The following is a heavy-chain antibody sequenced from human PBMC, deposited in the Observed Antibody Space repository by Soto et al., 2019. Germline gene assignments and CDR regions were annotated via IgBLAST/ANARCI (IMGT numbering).Heavy chain of an antibody. D-gene: IGHD3-10*01. CDR3: ARGEAIGDDP. V-gene: IGHV3-7*01. CDR2: IKQDGSEK. CDR1: GLTFSSYW. Sequence: EVQLVESGGGLAQPGGSLRLSCAASGLTFSSYWMTWIRQAPGKGLEWVANIKQDGSEKYYVDSVKGRFTISRDNAKNSLYLQMNNLRVEDTAVYCCARGEAIGDDPWGHGTLVTVSS. J-gene: IGHJ5*02.